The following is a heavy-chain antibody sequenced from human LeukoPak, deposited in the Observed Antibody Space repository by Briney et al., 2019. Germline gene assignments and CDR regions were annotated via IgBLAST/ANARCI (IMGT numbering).Heavy chain of an antibody. CDR1: GYNFRRHG. V-gene: IGHV7-4-1*01. CDR3: ARGTYGGNSGDTFDI. J-gene: IGHJ3*02. D-gene: IGHD4-23*01. CDR2: INTDNGNP. Sequence: ASVKVSCKASGYNFRRHGMNWVRQAPGQGLEWMGWINTDNGNPTYGQGFTGRCVFSLDTSVSTAYLQIGSLKAEDTAVYYCARGTYGGNSGDTFDIWGQGTMVTVSS.